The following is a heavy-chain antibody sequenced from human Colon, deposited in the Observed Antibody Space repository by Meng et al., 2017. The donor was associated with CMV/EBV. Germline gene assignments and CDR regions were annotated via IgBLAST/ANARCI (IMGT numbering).Heavy chain of an antibody. CDR3: LRDPLLLPRRF. Sequence: GGSLRLPCVTSGFMFSNYAISWVRQAPGKGLEWVSAISGSGDTTFYTDSVRGRFTISRDNSKNTVYLHMTSLRADDTATYYCLRDPLLLPRRFWGQGTLVTVSS. D-gene: IGHD3-3*01. CDR1: GFMFSNYA. V-gene: IGHV3-23*01. J-gene: IGHJ4*02. CDR2: ISGSGDTT.